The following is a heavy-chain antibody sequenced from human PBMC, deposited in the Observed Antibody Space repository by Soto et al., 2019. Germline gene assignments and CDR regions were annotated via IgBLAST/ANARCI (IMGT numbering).Heavy chain of an antibody. Sequence: SETLSLTCTVSGGSISSYYWSWIRQPPGKGLEWIGYIYYSGSTNYNPSLKSRVTISVDTSKNQFSLKLSSVTAADTAVYYCARGGVGATGPFFDYWGQGTLVTV. CDR2: IYYSGST. CDR1: GGSISSYY. D-gene: IGHD1-26*01. V-gene: IGHV4-59*01. CDR3: ARGGVGATGPFFDY. J-gene: IGHJ4*02.